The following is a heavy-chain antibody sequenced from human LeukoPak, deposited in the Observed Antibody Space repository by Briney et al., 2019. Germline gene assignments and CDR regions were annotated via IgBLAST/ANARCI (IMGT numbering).Heavy chain of an antibody. CDR3: ARTMVRGVIRVNNWFDP. D-gene: IGHD3-10*01. Sequence: SETLSLTCTVSGGSISSSSHYWGWIRQPPGKGLEWIGSIYYSGSTYYNPSLKSRVTISVDTSKNQFSLKLSSVTAADTAVYYCARTMVRGVIRVNNWFDPWGQGTLVTVSS. CDR1: GGSISSSSHY. CDR2: IYYSGST. J-gene: IGHJ5*02. V-gene: IGHV4-39*07.